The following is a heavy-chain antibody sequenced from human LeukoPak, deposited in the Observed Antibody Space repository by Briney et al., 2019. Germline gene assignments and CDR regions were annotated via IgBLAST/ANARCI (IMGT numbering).Heavy chain of an antibody. D-gene: IGHD5-24*01. J-gene: IGHJ4*02. Sequence: PGGSLRLSCAASGFTFSSYAMHWVRQAPGKGLEWVAVISYDGSNKYYADSVKGRFTISRDNSKNTLYLQMNSLRTEDTAVYYCARRSRDGWYFDYWGQGTLVTVSS. V-gene: IGHV3-30*04. CDR2: ISYDGSNK. CDR1: GFTFSSYA. CDR3: ARRSRDGWYFDY.